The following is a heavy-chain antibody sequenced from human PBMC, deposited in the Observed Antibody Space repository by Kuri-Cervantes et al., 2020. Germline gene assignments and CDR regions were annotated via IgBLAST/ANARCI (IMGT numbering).Heavy chain of an antibody. Sequence: ASVKVSCKTFGYTFTNYYIYWVRQAPGQGLEWMGTIDPRGGRTSYAQNFQGRVTMTRDTSTSTVYMDLSSLRSEDTAVYYCATHPPSGQQQLDIGYWGQGTLVTVSS. CDR3: ATHPPSGQQQLDIGY. J-gene: IGHJ4*02. D-gene: IGHD6-13*01. CDR2: IDPRGGRT. CDR1: GYTFTNYY. V-gene: IGHV1-46*01.